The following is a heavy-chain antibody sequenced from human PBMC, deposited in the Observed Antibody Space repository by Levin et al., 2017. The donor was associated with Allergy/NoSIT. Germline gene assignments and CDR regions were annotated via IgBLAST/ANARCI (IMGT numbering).Heavy chain of an antibody. V-gene: IGHV3-48*02. J-gene: IGHJ3*02. CDR1: GFTFSSYS. CDR3: ARDERYCSGGSCSNAFDI. CDR2: ISSSSSTI. D-gene: IGHD2-15*01. Sequence: GGSLRLSCAASGFTFSSYSMNWVRQAPGKGLEWVSYISSSSSTIYYADSVKGRFTISRDNAKNSLYLQMNSLRDEDTAVYYCARDERYCSGGSCSNAFDIWGQGTMVTVSS.